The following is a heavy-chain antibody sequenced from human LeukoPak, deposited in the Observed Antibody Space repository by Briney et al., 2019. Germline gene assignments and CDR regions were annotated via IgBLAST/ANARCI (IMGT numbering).Heavy chain of an antibody. V-gene: IGHV4-39*07. CDR3: ARATLARAAAIYWFDP. D-gene: IGHD2-2*02. CDR2: IYTSGST. CDR1: GGSISSSSYY. J-gene: IGHJ5*02. Sequence: SETLSLTCTVSGGSISSSSYYWGWIRQPPGKGLEWIGRIYTSGSTNYNPSLKSRVTISVDTSKNQFSLKLSSVTAADTAVYYCARATLARAAAIYWFDPWGQGTLVTVSS.